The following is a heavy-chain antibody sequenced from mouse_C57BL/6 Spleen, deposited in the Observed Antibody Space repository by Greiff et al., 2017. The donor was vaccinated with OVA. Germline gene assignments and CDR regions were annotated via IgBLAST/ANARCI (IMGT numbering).Heavy chain of an antibody. CDR1: GYTFTDYE. V-gene: IGHV1-15*01. CDR3: TRYGTLSYWYFDV. Sequence: QVHVKQSGAELVRPGASVTLSCKASGYTFTDYEMHWVKQTPVHGLEWIGAIDPETGGTAYNQKFKGKAILTADKSSSTAYMELRSLTSEDSAVYYCTRYGTLSYWYFDVWGTGTTVTVSS. J-gene: IGHJ1*03. CDR2: IDPETGGT. D-gene: IGHD1-1*01.